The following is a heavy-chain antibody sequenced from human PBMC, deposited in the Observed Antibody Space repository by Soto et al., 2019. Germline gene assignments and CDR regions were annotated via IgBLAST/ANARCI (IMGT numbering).Heavy chain of an antibody. CDR1: GYTFTSYA. CDR2: INAGNGNT. CDR3: AREVSGSGSWYFDL. D-gene: IGHD3-10*01. V-gene: IGHV1-3*01. J-gene: IGHJ2*01. Sequence: QVQLVQSGAEVKKPGASVKVSCKASGYTFTSYAMHWVRQAPGQRLEWMGWINAGNGNTKYSQKFQGRVTITRDTSASTAYMELRRLRSEDTAVYYCAREVSGSGSWYFDLWGRGTLVTVSS.